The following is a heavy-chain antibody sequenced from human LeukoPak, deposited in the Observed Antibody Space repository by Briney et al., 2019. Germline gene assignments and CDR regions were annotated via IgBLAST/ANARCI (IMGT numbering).Heavy chain of an antibody. CDR3: ARLVVGTATRWFDP. Sequence: GASVKVSCKASGYTFTGYYMHWVRQAPGQGLEWMGIINPRGGSASYAQKFQGRVILTRDTSTSTVQMELSSLRSEDTAIYYCARLVVGTATRWFDPWGQGTLVTVSS. D-gene: IGHD2-15*01. CDR2: INPRGGSA. V-gene: IGHV1-46*01. CDR1: GYTFTGYY. J-gene: IGHJ5*02.